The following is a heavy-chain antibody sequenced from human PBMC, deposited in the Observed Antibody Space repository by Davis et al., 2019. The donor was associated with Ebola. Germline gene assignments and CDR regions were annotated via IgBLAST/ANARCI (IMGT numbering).Heavy chain of an antibody. CDR3: ARDDASLDY. D-gene: IGHD2-2*01. J-gene: IGHJ4*02. CDR1: GDSINNYY. Sequence: PSETLSLTCTVSGDSINNYYWAWIRQPAGKGLEWIGRFHSSGSINYNPSLNSRVTVSLDTSKNQFSLKLSSVTAADTAVYYCARDDASLDYWGQGTLVTVSS. V-gene: IGHV4-4*07. CDR2: FHSSGSI.